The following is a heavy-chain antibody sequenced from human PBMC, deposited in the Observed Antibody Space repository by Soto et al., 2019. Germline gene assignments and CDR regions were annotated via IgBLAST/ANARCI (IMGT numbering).Heavy chain of an antibody. D-gene: IGHD5-18*01. CDR2: MYYSGST. J-gene: IGHJ3*02. V-gene: IGHV4-59*01. CDR1: GGSISSYY. Sequence: SETLSLTCTVSGGSISSYYWSWIRQPPGKGLEWIGYMYYSGSTSYNPSLKSRLTISVDSSKNQFSLKLSSVTAADTAVYYCARMKGGYSYGSAFDIGGQGTMVTVS. CDR3: ARMKGGYSYGSAFDI.